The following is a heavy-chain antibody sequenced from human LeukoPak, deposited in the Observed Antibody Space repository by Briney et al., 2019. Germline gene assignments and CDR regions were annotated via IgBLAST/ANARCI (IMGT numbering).Heavy chain of an antibody. CDR2: INHSGST. CDR1: GGSFSGYY. V-gene: IGHV4-34*01. J-gene: IGHJ4*02. Sequence: PSETLSLTCAVYGGSFSGYYWSWIRQPPGKGLEWIGEINHSGSTNYNPSLKSRVTMSVDTSKNQFSLKLSSVTAADTAVYYCAREWLRLPDYWGQGTLVTVSS. D-gene: IGHD5-12*01. CDR3: AREWLRLPDY.